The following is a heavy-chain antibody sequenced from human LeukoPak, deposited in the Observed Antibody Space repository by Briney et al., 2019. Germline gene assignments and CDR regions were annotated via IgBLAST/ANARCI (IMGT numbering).Heavy chain of an antibody. J-gene: IGHJ4*02. CDR3: ARGGPTGALDD. V-gene: IGHV3-7*01. D-gene: IGHD7-27*01. CDR1: RFTFSSYW. Sequence: GGRLRLSCAVSRFTFSSYWMTWVRQAPGTGLEWVANINEDGSETYYVDSVKGRFTISRDNTKNSLYLQMNSLRAEDTAVYYCARGGPTGALDDWGQGTLVTVSS. CDR2: INEDGSET.